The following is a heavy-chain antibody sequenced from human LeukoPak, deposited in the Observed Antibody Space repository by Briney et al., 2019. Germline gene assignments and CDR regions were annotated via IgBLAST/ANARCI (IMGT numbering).Heavy chain of an antibody. CDR3: ARAGWLQYYYFDY. CDR1: GFTFSSYG. Sequence: GGSLRLSCAASGFTFSSYGMHWVRQAPGKGPEWVAFIRYDGSNKYYADSVKGRFTISRDNSKNTLYLQMNSLRSEDTAVYYCARAGWLQYYYFDYWGQGTLVTVSS. D-gene: IGHD5-24*01. V-gene: IGHV3-30*02. J-gene: IGHJ4*02. CDR2: IRYDGSNK.